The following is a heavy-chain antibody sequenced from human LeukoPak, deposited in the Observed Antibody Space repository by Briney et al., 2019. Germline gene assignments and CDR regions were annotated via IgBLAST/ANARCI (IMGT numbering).Heavy chain of an antibody. Sequence: GGSLRLSCTASGFTLSGYWVHWVRQAPGKGLVWVSRIDTDVSSTNYADSVKGRFSISRDSAKNTLYLQMNSLRAEDTAVYYCARGLQGIDYWGQGTLVTVSS. CDR1: GFTLSGYW. CDR3: ARGLQGIDY. D-gene: IGHD4-11*01. J-gene: IGHJ4*02. CDR2: IDTDVSST. V-gene: IGHV3-74*01.